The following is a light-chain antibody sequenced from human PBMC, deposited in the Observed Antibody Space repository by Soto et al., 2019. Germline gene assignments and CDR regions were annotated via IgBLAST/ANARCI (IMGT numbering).Light chain of an antibody. CDR1: QSVSSY. J-gene: IGKJ4*01. Sequence: EIVMTQSPATMSVSPGERATLSCRASQSVSSYLAWYQQKPGQAPRLLIYDASNRATGIPARFSGSGSGTDFTLTISSLEPEDFAVYYCQHRSNWPLTCGGGTKGDIK. CDR2: DAS. V-gene: IGKV3-11*01. CDR3: QHRSNWPLT.